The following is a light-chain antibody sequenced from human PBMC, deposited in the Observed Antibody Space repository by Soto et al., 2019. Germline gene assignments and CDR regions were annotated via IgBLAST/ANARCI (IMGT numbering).Light chain of an antibody. V-gene: IGLV2-23*01. CDR2: EGS. CDR1: SDNIGSYNL. J-gene: IGLJ1*01. Sequence: QSVLTQPASVSGSLGQSTTIPCIGSSDNIGSYNLVSWYQQKPGKAPKIIIFEGSKRPSGVSNRFSGSRSGNTASLTISGLQAEDEADYYCCSFAGTGTQYVFGTGTKVTVL. CDR3: CSFAGTGTQYV.